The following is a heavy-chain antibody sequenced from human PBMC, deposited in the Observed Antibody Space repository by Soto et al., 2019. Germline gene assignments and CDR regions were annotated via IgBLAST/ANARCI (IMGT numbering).Heavy chain of an antibody. D-gene: IGHD3-16*01. J-gene: IGHJ6*02. V-gene: IGHV1-18*01. CDR2: INAYNGNT. CDR1: GYSFTRYG. Sequence: QVQLVQSGAEVKNPGASVKVSCKASGYSFTRYGIGWARQAPGQGLEWMGWINAYNGNTNYAQNLQGRLTLTTATSTPTAYMELRRLRSNDPAIYYCAMVDVYVTPSPQDVWGQGTTVTVSS. CDR3: AMVDVYVTPSPQDV.